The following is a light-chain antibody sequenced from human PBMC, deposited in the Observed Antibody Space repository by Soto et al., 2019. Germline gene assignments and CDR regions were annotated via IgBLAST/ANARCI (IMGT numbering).Light chain of an antibody. CDR2: HVS. CDR1: SSDVGAYNY. Sequence: QSALTQPASVSGSPGQSITISCTGTSSDVGAYNYVSWYQQHPGKAPKLIIYHVSYRPSGVSNRFSGSKSGNTASLTISWLQAEDEADYYCRSYRGSSIVRFGGGTKLTVL. J-gene: IGLJ2*01. CDR3: RSYRGSSIVR. V-gene: IGLV2-14*01.